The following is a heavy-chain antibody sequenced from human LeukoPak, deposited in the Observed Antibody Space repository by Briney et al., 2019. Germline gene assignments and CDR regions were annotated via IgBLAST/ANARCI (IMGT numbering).Heavy chain of an antibody. V-gene: IGHV3-43D*03. D-gene: IGHD3-10*01. CDR3: AKDSVSYYGSGSSDYYYYMDV. J-gene: IGHJ6*03. CDR2: ISWDGGST. CDR1: GFTFDDYA. Sequence: GGSLRLSCAASGFTFDDYALHWVRQAPGKGLEWVSLISWDGGSTYYADSVKGRFTISRDNSKNSLYLQMNSLRAEDTALYYCAKDSVSYYGSGSSDYYYYMDVWGKGTTVTVSS.